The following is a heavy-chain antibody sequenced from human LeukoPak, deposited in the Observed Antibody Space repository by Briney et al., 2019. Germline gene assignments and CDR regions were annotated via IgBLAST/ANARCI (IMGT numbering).Heavy chain of an antibody. J-gene: IGHJ6*02. CDR2: ISAYNGNT. V-gene: IGHV1-18*01. D-gene: IGHD5-18*01. CDR1: GYTFTSYA. Sequence: ASVKVSCKASGYTFTSYAMNWVRQAPGQGLEWMGWISAYNGNTNYAQKLQGRVTMTTDTSTSTAYMELRSLRSDDTAVYYCARDGYSYGYYYYYGMDVWGQGTTVTVSS. CDR3: ARDGYSYGYYYYYGMDV.